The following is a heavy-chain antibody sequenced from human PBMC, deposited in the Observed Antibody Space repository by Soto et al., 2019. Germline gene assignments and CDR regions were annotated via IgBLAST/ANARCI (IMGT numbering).Heavy chain of an antibody. J-gene: IGHJ4*02. Sequence: PGGSLRLSCAASGFTFSSNYMHWVRQAPGKGLVWVSRIKTDGSSTTYADSVRGRFTISRDNAQNTLYLQMSSLRAEDTALYYCARHSRLGQDIVLVPAVLPFDYWGQGT. V-gene: IGHV3-74*01. CDR1: GFTFSSNY. D-gene: IGHD2-2*01. CDR3: ARHSRLGQDIVLVPAVLPFDY. CDR2: IKTDGSST.